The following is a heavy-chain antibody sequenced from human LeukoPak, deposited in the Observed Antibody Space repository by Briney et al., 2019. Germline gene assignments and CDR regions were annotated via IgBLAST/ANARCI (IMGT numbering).Heavy chain of an antibody. D-gene: IGHD2-2*01. CDR3: ARSYQLLQKSYWYFDL. V-gene: IGHV1-8*03. Sequence: ASVKVSCKASGYTFTSYDINWVRQATGQGLEWMGWMNPNSGNTGYAQKFQGRVTITRNTSISTAYMELSSLRSDDTAVYYCARSYQLLQKSYWYFDLWGRSTLVTVSS. J-gene: IGHJ2*01. CDR1: GYTFTSYD. CDR2: MNPNSGNT.